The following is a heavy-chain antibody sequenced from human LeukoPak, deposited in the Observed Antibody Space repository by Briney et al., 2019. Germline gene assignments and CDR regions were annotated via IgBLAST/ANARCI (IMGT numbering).Heavy chain of an antibody. CDR3: ARERPPRYDILTGYHYYYYMDV. V-gene: IGHV1-2*02. J-gene: IGHJ6*03. CDR1: GYTFTGYY. CDR2: INPNSGGT. Sequence: ASVKVSCKASGYTFTGYYMHWVRQAPGQGLEWMGWINPNSGGTNYAQKFQGRVTMTTDTSISTAYMELSRLRSDDTAVYYCARERPPRYDILTGYHYYYYMDVWGKGTTVTVSS. D-gene: IGHD3-9*01.